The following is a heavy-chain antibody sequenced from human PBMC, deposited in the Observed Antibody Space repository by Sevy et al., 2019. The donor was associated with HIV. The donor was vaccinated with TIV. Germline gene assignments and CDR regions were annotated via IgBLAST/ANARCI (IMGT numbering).Heavy chain of an antibody. D-gene: IGHD3-10*01. V-gene: IGHV4-59*01. Sequence: SETLSLTCTVSGGSISSYYWSWIRQPPGKGLEWIGYIYYSGGTNYNPSLKSRVTISVDTSKNQFSLKLSSVTAADTAVYYCARRPQGYYGSGSYYGAFDIWGQGTMVTVSS. CDR2: IYYSGGT. CDR3: ARRPQGYYGSGSYYGAFDI. J-gene: IGHJ3*02. CDR1: GGSISSYY.